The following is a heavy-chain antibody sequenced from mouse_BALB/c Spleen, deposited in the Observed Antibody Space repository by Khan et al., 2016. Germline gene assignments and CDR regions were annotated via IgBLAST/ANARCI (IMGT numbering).Heavy chain of an antibody. J-gene: IGHJ2*01. D-gene: IGHD1-1*01. CDR3: ASDYGSSYDYFDY. Sequence: QVQLKQSGAELARPGASVKLSCKASGYTFTSYWMQWVKQRPGQGLEWIGAIYPGDGDTRYTQKFKGKATLTADKSSSTAYMQLSSLASEDSAVYYGASDYGSSYDYFDYWGQGTTLTVSS. CDR1: GYTFTSYW. V-gene: IGHV1-87*01. CDR2: IYPGDGDT.